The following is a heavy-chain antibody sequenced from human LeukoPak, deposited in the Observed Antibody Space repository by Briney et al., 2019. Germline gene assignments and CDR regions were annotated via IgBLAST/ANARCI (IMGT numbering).Heavy chain of an antibody. CDR2: FDPSDSYT. Sequence: GESLRISCKGSGYSFTSYWISWVRQMPGKGLEWMGRFDPSDSYTNYSPSFQGHVTISADKSISTAYLQWSSLKASDTAMYYCAGQGYSSSWYFDYWGQGTLVTVSS. CDR3: AGQGYSSSWYFDY. J-gene: IGHJ4*02. V-gene: IGHV5-10-1*01. D-gene: IGHD6-13*01. CDR1: GYSFTSYW.